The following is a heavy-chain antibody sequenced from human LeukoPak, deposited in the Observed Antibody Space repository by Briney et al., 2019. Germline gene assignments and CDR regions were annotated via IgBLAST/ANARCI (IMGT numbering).Heavy chain of an antibody. D-gene: IGHD3-10*01. J-gene: IGHJ4*02. Sequence: SETLSLTCAVYGGSFSGYYWSWIRQPPGKGLEWIGEINHSGSTNYNPSLKSRVTISVDTSKNQFSLKLSSVTAADTAVYYCARDFMVRGVQDYWGQGTLVTVSS. CDR3: ARDFMVRGVQDY. CDR2: INHSGST. V-gene: IGHV4-34*01. CDR1: GGSFSGYY.